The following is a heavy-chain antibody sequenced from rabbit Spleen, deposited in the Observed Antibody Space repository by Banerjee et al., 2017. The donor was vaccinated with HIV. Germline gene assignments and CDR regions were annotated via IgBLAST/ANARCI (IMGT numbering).Heavy chain of an antibody. D-gene: IGHD1-1*01. J-gene: IGHJ6*01. CDR3: ARRQKVGVYGMDL. CDR1: GFTISNYY. CDR2: IYNGDGST. Sequence: QSLEESGGDLVKPGASLTLTCTASGFTISNYYMCWVRQAPGKGLEWIACIYNGDGSTYYASWAKGRFTISKTSSTVDLKMTSLTAADTATYFCARRQKVGVYGMDLWGPGTLVTVS. V-gene: IGHV1S40*01.